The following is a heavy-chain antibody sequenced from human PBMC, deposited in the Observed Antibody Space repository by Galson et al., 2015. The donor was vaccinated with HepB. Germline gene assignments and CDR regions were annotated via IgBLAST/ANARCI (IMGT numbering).Heavy chain of an antibody. V-gene: IGHV3-48*03. CDR2: ISSSGSTI. J-gene: IGHJ4*02. CDR1: GFTFSSYE. D-gene: IGHD6-19*01. Sequence: SLRLSCAASGFTFSSYEMNWVRQAPGKGLEWVSYISSSGSTIYYADSLKGRFTISRDNSNNALYLQMNSLRAEDTAVYYCAKDLGSGWYLSDYWGQGTLVTVSS. CDR3: AKDLGSGWYLSDY.